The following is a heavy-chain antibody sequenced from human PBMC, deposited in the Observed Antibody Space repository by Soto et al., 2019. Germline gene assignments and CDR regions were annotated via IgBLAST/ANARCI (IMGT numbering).Heavy chain of an antibody. CDR2: ISYDGSNK. D-gene: IGHD6-13*01. Sequence: GGSLRLSCAASGFTFSSYCMHWVRQAPGKGLEWVAVISYDGSNKYYADSVKGRFTISRDNSKDTLYLQMNSLRAEDTAVYYCARDPGGQQLEGWFDPWGQGTLVTVSP. CDR3: ARDPGGQQLEGWFDP. CDR1: GFTFSSYC. J-gene: IGHJ5*02. V-gene: IGHV3-30*03.